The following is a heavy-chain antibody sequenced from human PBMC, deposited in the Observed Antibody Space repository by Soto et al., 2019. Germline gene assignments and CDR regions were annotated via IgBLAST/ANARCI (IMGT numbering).Heavy chain of an antibody. CDR2: INHSGST. V-gene: IGHV4-34*01. J-gene: IGHJ6*02. D-gene: IGHD1-26*01. CDR3: ARGKVGATVPYDGMDV. Sequence: SGTPSLTCAVYGGSFSGYYWSWIRQPPGKGLEWIGEINHSGSTNYNPSLKSRVTISVDTSKNQFSLKLSSVTAAATAVYYCARGKVGATVPYDGMDVWIQGTSVT. CDR1: GGSFSGYY.